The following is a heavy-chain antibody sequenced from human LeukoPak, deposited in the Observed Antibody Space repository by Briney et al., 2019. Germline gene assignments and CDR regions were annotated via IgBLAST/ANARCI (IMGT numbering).Heavy chain of an antibody. D-gene: IGHD3-22*01. CDR1: RFTFSSYG. CDR2: IWYDGSNK. Sequence: PGGSLRLSCAASRFTFSSYGMPWVRQAPGKGLEWVAVIWYDGSNKYYADSVKGRFTISRDNSKNTLYLQMNSLRAEDTAVYYCARAVIRSGAFDIWGQGTMVTVSS. CDR3: ARAVIRSGAFDI. V-gene: IGHV3-33*01. J-gene: IGHJ3*02.